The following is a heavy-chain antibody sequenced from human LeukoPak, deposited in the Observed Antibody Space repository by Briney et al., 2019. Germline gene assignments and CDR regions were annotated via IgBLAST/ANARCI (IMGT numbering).Heavy chain of an antibody. J-gene: IGHJ3*02. V-gene: IGHV4-59*01. CDR1: GGSLSSYY. Sequence: PSETLSLTCTVSGGSLSSYYWSWIRQPPGKGLEWIGYIYYSGSTNYNPSLKSRVTISVDTSKNQFSLKLSSVTAADTAVYYCARAPNPWDAFDIWGQGTMVTVSS. CDR3: ARAPNPWDAFDI. CDR2: IYYSGST.